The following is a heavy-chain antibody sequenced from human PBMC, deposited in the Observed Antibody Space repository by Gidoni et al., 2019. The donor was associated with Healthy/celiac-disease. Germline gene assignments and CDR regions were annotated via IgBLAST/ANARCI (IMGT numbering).Heavy chain of an antibody. CDR2: IGSRSSYI. V-gene: IGHV3-21*01. Sequence: EVQLVESGGGLVKPGGSLRLSGAASGFPVSSYGRNWFRQAPGKGVEWGSSIGSRSSYIYYADSVKGRFTISRDNAKNSLYLQMNSLSAEDTAVYYCARDRARADGLYDYWGQGTLVTVSS. CDR1: GFPVSSYG. D-gene: IGHD3-10*01. CDR3: ARDRARADGLYDY. J-gene: IGHJ4*02.